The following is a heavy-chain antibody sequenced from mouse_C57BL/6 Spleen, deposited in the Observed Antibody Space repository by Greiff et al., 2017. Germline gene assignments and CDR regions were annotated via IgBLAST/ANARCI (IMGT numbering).Heavy chain of an antibody. CDR1: GYTFTDYY. J-gene: IGHJ2*01. CDR2: INPNNGGT. CDR3: ARVLADYFDY. Sequence: VQLQQSGPELVKPGASVKISCKASGYTFTDYYMNWVKQSHGKSLEWIGDINPNNGGTSYNQKFKGKATLTVDKSSSTAYMELRSLTSEDSAVYYCARVLADYFDYWGQGTTLTVSS. V-gene: IGHV1-26*01.